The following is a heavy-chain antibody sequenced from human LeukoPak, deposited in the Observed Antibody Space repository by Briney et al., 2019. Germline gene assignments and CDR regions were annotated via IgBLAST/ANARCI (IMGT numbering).Heavy chain of an antibody. CDR1: GFIFSSYA. J-gene: IGHJ4*02. Sequence: PGGSLRLSCAASGFIFSSYAMHWVRQAPGKGLEWVSSISSSSSYIYYADSVRGRFTISRDNAKNSLYLQMNSLRAEDTAVYYCARDALGYCSSTSCSNGWGQGTLVTVSS. CDR2: ISSSSSYI. V-gene: IGHV3-21*01. D-gene: IGHD2-2*01. CDR3: ARDALGYCSSTSCSNG.